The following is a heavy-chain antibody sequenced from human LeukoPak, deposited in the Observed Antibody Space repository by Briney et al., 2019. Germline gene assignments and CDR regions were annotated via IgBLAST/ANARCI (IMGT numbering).Heavy chain of an antibody. CDR3: ARVGYSYVIFDY. J-gene: IGHJ4*02. Sequence: PGGSLRLSCAASGFTFSSYAMHWVRQAPGKGLEWVAVISYDGSNKYYADSVKGRFTISRDNSKSTLYLQMNSLRAEDTAVYYCARVGYSYVIFDYWGQGTLVTVSS. CDR1: GFTFSSYA. CDR2: ISYDGSNK. V-gene: IGHV3-30-3*01. D-gene: IGHD5-18*01.